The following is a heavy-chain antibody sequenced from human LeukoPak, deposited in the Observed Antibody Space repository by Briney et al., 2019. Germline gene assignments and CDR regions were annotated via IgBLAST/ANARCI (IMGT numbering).Heavy chain of an antibody. V-gene: IGHV3-11*01. D-gene: IGHD3-22*01. CDR3: ARGEKYYDSSGYYYEPDY. CDR2: ISSSGSTI. Sequence: GGSLRPSCAASGFTFSDYYMSWIRQAPGKGLEWVSYISSSGSTIYYADSVKGRFTISRDNAKNSLYLQMNSLRAEDTAVYYCARGEKYYDSSGYYYEPDYWGQGTLVTVSS. J-gene: IGHJ4*02. CDR1: GFTFSDYY.